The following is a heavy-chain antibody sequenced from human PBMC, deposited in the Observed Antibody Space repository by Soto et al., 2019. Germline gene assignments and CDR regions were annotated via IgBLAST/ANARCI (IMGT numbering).Heavy chain of an antibody. D-gene: IGHD2-2*01. Sequence: QVQLVQSGAEVKKPGASVKVSCKASGYTFTGYYMHWVRQAPGQGLEWMGWINPNSGGTNYAQKFQGCVTMTRVTSISTAYMELSRLRSDDSAVYYCARGYCCSTSCYAGYAFDIWGQGTMVTVSS. CDR2: INPNSGGT. CDR1: GYTFTGYY. V-gene: IGHV1-2*04. CDR3: ARGYCCSTSCYAGYAFDI. J-gene: IGHJ3*02.